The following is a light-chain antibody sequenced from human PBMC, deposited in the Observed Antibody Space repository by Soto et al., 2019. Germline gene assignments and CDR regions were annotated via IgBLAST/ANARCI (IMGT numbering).Light chain of an antibody. V-gene: IGKV2-28*01. J-gene: IGKJ3*01. CDR3: MQVLQIPVT. CDR2: LGS. CDR1: QSLLHSDGYNY. Sequence: DIVMTQSPLSLPVTPGEPASISCRSSQSLLHSDGYNYLDWYLQKPGQSPQLLIQLGSMRASGVRDRFSGSGSGTDFTLKISRVEAEDVGVYYCMQVLQIPVTFGPGTKVDI.